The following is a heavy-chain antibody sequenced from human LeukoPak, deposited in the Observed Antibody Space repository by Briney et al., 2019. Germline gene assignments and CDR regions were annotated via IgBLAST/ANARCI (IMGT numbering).Heavy chain of an antibody. J-gene: IGHJ5*02. CDR1: GFTFSSYG. V-gene: IGHV3-23*01. CDR3: VRGYSYGWFDP. Sequence: PGGSLRLSCAASGFTFSSYGMSWVRQAPGKGLEWVSAISGSGGSTYYADSVKGRFTISRNNSKNTLNLQMNSLRADDTAVYYCVRGYSYGWFDPWGKGTLVTVSS. D-gene: IGHD5-18*01. CDR2: ISGSGGST.